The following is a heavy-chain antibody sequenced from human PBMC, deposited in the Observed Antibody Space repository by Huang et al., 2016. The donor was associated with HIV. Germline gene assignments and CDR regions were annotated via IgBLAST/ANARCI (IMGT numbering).Heavy chain of an antibody. Sequence: EVQLLESGGGLVQPGGSLRLSCAASMFTFSTSAMSWVRQAPGRGLEWVSGISGRGSSTYYADSVKGRFTISRDNSRNTLYLQMKSLRVEDTAIYYCAKGSERSLTGPKYQYYFDYWGQGTLVTVSS. CDR1: MFTFSTSA. V-gene: IGHV3-23*01. D-gene: IGHD3-3*01. CDR3: AKGSERSLTGPKYQYYFDY. CDR2: ISGRGSST. J-gene: IGHJ4*02.